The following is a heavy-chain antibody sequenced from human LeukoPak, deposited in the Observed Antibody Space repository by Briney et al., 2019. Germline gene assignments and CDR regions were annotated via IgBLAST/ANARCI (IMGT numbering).Heavy chain of an antibody. CDR2: IGGSGGST. D-gene: IGHD3-10*01. CDR3: AKDRTLMVRGVNNWFDP. V-gene: IGHV3-23*01. Sequence: GGSLSLSGAAPGFTFTGKAMGGVGRAQGKGWGGVSPIGGSGGSTYYADSVKGRFTISRDNSKNTLYLQMNSLRAEDTAVYYCAKDRTLMVRGVNNWFDPWGQGTLVTVSS. J-gene: IGHJ5*02. CDR1: GFTFTGKA.